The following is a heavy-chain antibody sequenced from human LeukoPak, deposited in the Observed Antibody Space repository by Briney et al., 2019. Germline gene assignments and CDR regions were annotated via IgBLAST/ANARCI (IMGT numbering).Heavy chain of an antibody. Sequence: SETLSLTCTVSGYSISSGYYWGWIRQPPGKGLEWIGSIYHSGSTYYNPSLKSRVTISVDTSKNQFSLKLSSVTAADTAVYYCARRQGYSGYDYPFYFDYWGQGTLVTVSS. CDR3: ARRQGYSGYDYPFYFDY. V-gene: IGHV4-38-2*02. D-gene: IGHD5-12*01. CDR2: IYHSGST. J-gene: IGHJ4*02. CDR1: GYSISSGYY.